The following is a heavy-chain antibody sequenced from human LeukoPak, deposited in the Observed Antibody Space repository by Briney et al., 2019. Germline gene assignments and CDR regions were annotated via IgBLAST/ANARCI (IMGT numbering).Heavy chain of an antibody. D-gene: IGHD6-13*01. CDR2: IYAGASDT. CDR3: ARLSGSSSSYPIDF. J-gene: IGHJ4*02. Sequence: GESLKISCKGSGYKFTNYWIGWVRQMPGKGLEWVGFIYAGASDTKDSPSFQGQVTISADKPIITAYLQWNSLKASDTAMYFCARLSGSSSSYPIDFWGQGTLVTVSS. V-gene: IGHV5-51*01. CDR1: GYKFTNYW.